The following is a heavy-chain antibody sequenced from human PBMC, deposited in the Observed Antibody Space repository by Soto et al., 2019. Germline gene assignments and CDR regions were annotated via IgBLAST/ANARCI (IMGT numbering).Heavy chain of an antibody. CDR1: GGTFSSYA. D-gene: IGHD4-17*01. V-gene: IGHV1-69*13. CDR3: ARDDYGDYVWYYYYGMDV. Sequence: ASVKVSCKASGGTFSSYAISWVRQAPGQGLEWMRGIIPIFGTANYAQKFQGRVTITADESTSTAYMELSSLRSEDTAVYYCARDDYGDYVWYYYYGMDVWGQGTTVTVSS. CDR2: IIPIFGTA. J-gene: IGHJ6*02.